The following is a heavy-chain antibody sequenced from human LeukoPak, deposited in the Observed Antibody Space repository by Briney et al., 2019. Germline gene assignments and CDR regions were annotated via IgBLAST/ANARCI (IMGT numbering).Heavy chain of an antibody. CDR1: GFTFSSYG. CDR2: IWYDGSDK. D-gene: IGHD2-15*01. J-gene: IGHJ4*02. Sequence: GGSLRLSCAASGFTFSSYGMHWVRQAPGKGQEWVAGIWYDGSDKYYADAVKGRFTISRDNSKNTLYLQMNSLRAEDTAVYYCARESVVAATEGVFDYWGQGTLVTVSS. CDR3: ARESVVAATEGVFDY. V-gene: IGHV3-33*01.